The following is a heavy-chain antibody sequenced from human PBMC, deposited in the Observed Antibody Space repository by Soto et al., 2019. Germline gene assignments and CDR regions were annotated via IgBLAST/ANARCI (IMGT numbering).Heavy chain of an antibody. D-gene: IGHD5-12*01. CDR3: NSGYEGFFDY. V-gene: IGHV4-31*03. CDR1: GGSISSGGYY. J-gene: IGHJ4*02. Sequence: SETLSLTCTVSGGSISSGGYYWSWIRQHPGKGLEWIGYIYYSGSTYYNPSLKSRVTISVDTSKNQFSLKLSSVTAADTAVYYCNSGYEGFFDYWGQGTLVTVSS. CDR2: IYYSGST.